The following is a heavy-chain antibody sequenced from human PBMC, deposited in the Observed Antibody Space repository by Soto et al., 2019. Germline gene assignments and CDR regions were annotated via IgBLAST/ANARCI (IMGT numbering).Heavy chain of an antibody. CDR2: IGWNSGSI. CDR1: GFTFDDYA. D-gene: IGHD6-19*01. CDR3: AKDVKAVAGLGHFDY. J-gene: IGHJ4*02. V-gene: IGHV3-9*01. Sequence: EVQLVESGGGLVQPGRSLRLSCAASGFTFDDYAMHWVRQAPGKGLEWVSGIGWNSGSIGYADSVKGRFTISRDNAKNSLYLQMNSLRAEDTALYYCAKDVKAVAGLGHFDYWGQGTLVTVSS.